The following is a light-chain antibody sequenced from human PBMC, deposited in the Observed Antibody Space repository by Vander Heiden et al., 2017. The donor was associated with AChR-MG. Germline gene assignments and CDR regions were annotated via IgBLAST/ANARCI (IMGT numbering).Light chain of an antibody. J-gene: IGLJ1*01. CDR1: SSNIGAGYD. CDR2: GNS. CDR3: QSYDSSLSGYV. Sequence: QPGLTQPPTVSRATRQRVTISCTGSSSNIGAGYDVHWYQQLPGAAPKLLIYGNSNRPSGVPDRFSGSKSGTSASLAITGLQAEDEADYYCQSYDSSLSGYVFGTGTKVTVL. V-gene: IGLV1-40*01.